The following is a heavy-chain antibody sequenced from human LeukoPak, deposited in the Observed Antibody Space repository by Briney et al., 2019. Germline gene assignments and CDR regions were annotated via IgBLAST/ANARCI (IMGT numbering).Heavy chain of an antibody. V-gene: IGHV4-39*01. Sequence: SETLSLTCTVSGGSISSSSYYWGWIRQPPGKGLEWIGSIYYSGSTYHNPSLKSRVTISVDTSKNQFSLKLSSVTAADTAVYYCARRPYYGDYGYFDLWGRGTPVTVSS. CDR3: ARRPYYGDYGYFDL. D-gene: IGHD4-17*01. CDR2: IYYSGST. CDR1: GGSISSSSYY. J-gene: IGHJ2*01.